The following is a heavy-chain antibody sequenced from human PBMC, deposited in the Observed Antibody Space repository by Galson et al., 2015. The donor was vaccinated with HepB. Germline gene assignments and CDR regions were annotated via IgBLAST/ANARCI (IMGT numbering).Heavy chain of an antibody. CDR3: AILTGYYNDTFDI. CDR1: GFTFSSYA. J-gene: IGHJ3*02. D-gene: IGHD3-9*01. V-gene: IGHV3-30*04. Sequence: SLRLSCAASGFTFSSYAMHWVRQAPGKGLEWVAVISYDGSNKYYADSVKGRFTISRDNSKNTLYLQMNSLRAEDTAVYYCAILTGYYNDTFDIWGQGTMVTVSS. CDR2: ISYDGSNK.